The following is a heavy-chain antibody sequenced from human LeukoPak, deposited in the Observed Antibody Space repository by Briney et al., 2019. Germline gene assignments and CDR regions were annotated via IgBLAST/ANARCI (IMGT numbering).Heavy chain of an antibody. Sequence: GGPLRLSCVASGFTFSSYAMSWIRQAPGKGLEWVSYISSGGSTIYYADSVKGRFTISRDNAKNSLYLQMNSLRAEDTAVYYCARENTVTSRFDNWGQGTQVTVSS. CDR2: ISSGGSTI. CDR3: ARENTVTSRFDN. J-gene: IGHJ4*02. V-gene: IGHV3-11*04. CDR1: GFTFSSYA. D-gene: IGHD4-17*01.